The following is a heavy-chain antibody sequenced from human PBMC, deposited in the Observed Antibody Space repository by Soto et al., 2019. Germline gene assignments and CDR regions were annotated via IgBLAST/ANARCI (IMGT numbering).Heavy chain of an antibody. CDR3: AKDPRAIIVTTFAFDI. CDR1: GFTFSSYA. J-gene: IGHJ3*02. Sequence: PGGSLRLSCEASGFTFSSYAMSWVRQAPGKGLVWVSQINSDGSSTSYADSVRGRFTISKDNSKNTLCLQMNSLRAEDTAVYYCAKDPRAIIVTTFAFDIWGQGTMVTVSS. CDR2: INSDGSST. D-gene: IGHD5-12*01. V-gene: IGHV3-23*01.